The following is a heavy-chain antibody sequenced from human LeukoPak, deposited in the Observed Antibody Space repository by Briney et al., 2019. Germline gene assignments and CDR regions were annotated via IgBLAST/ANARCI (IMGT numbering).Heavy chain of an antibody. J-gene: IGHJ6*03. CDR3: ARGYYYMDV. V-gene: IGHV3-30-3*01. CDR1: GFTFSSYA. Sequence: GGSLRLSCAASGFTFSSYAMHWVRQAPGKGLEWVAVISYDGSNKYYADSVKGRFTISRDNSKNTLYLQMNSLRAEDTAVYYCARGYYYMDVWGKGTTVTVSS. CDR2: ISYDGSNK.